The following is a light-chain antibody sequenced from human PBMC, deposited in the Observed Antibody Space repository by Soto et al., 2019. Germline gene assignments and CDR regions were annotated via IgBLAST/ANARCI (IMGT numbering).Light chain of an antibody. CDR3: CSYAGSSTWV. V-gene: IGLV2-23*01. CDR1: SSDVGGHDY. J-gene: IGLJ3*02. CDR2: EGS. Sequence: QSALTQVASVSGSPGQSITISCTATSSDVGGHDYVSWYLQHPGKAPKLLIYEGSKRPSGVSNRFSGSKSGNTASLTISGLQAEDEADYYCCSYAGSSTWVFGGGTKLTVL.